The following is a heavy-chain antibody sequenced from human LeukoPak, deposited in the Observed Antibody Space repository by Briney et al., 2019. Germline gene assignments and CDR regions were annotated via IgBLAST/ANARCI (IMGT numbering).Heavy chain of an antibody. J-gene: IGHJ4*02. Sequence: SETLSLTCAVSGGSITSTNWWSWVRQPPGRGLEWIGEIYHSGNTDYNSSLKSRVTMSVDKSKNQFSLKLNSVTAADTAVYYCARNGGNSDVDDWGQGTLVTVSS. V-gene: IGHV4-4*02. CDR1: GGSITSTNW. D-gene: IGHD4-23*01. CDR3: ARNGGNSDVDD. CDR2: IYHSGNT.